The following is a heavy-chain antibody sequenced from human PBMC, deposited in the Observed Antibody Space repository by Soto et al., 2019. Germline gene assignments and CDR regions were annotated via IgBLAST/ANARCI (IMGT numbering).Heavy chain of an antibody. CDR3: ASGFYDSRGYSEAFDI. J-gene: IGHJ3*02. D-gene: IGHD3-22*01. CDR1: GGSISGDH. CDR2: VSSSGST. Sequence: SETLSLTCTVSGGSISGDHWNWIRQPPGKGLEWIAYVSSSGSTKYNPSLKSRVAISIDTTKNQFSLRLSSVTAADTAVYYCASGFYDSRGYSEAFDIWGQGTKVTVSS. V-gene: IGHV4-59*01.